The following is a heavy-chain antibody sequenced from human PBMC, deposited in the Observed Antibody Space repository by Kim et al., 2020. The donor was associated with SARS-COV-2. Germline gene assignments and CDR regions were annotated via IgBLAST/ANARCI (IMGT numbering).Heavy chain of an antibody. J-gene: IGHJ4*02. V-gene: IGHV3-30*18. D-gene: IGHD6-13*01. Sequence: GGSLRLSCAASGFTFSSYGMHWVRQAPGKGLEWVAVISYDGSNKYYADSVKGRFTISRDNSKNTLYLQMNSLRVEDTAVYYCAKTGRIAAAGFFDYWGQGTLVTVSS. CDR3: AKTGRIAAAGFFDY. CDR1: GFTFSSYG. CDR2: ISYDGSNK.